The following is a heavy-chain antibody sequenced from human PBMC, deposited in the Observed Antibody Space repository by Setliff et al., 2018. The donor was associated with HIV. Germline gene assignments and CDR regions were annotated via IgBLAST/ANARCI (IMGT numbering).Heavy chain of an antibody. V-gene: IGHV4-38-2*02. J-gene: IGHJ4*02. CDR1: NYSISSGYY. CDR3: ARRRSSGWYHYFDY. Sequence: SETLSLTCTVSNYSISSGYYWGWIRQPPGKGLEWIGSIYHSGSTYYNPSLKSRVTISVDTSKNQFSLKLSSVTAADTAVYYCARRRSSGWYHYFDYWGQGTLVTVSS. D-gene: IGHD6-19*01. CDR2: IYHSGST.